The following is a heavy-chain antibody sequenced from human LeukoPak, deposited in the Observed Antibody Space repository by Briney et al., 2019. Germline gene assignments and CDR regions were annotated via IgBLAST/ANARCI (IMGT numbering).Heavy chain of an antibody. CDR3: ARRHYYGSGSPTDGMDV. V-gene: IGHV4-61*02. CDR2: IYTTGST. CDR1: GGSISSGSYY. Sequence: PSQTLSLTCTVSGGSISSGSYYWSWIRQPAGKGLEWIGRIYTTGSTNYNPSLKSRVTISVDTSKNQFSLNLTSVTAADTAVYYCARRHYYGSGSPTDGMDVWGQGTTVTVSS. J-gene: IGHJ6*02. D-gene: IGHD3-10*01.